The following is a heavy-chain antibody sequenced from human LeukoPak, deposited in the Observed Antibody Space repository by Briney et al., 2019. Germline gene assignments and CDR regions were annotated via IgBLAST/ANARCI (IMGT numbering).Heavy chain of an antibody. Sequence: VKVSCKASGGTFSSYAISWVRQAPGQGLEWMGRIIPILGIANYAQKFQGRVTITADKSTSTAYMELSSLRSEDTAVYYCARGGGYGPFDYWGQGTLVTVSS. J-gene: IGHJ4*02. CDR3: ARGGGYGPFDY. CDR1: GGTFSSYA. D-gene: IGHD6-25*01. V-gene: IGHV1-69*04. CDR2: IIPILGIA.